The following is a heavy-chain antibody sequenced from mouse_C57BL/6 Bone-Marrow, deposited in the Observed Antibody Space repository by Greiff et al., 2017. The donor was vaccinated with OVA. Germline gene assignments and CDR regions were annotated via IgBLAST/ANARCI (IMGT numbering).Heavy chain of an antibody. CDR1: GYTFTSYW. CDR2: IYPGSGST. CDR3: ARRGVLRPWGFDY. Sequence: QVQLQQSGAELVKPGASVKISCKASGYTFTSYWITWVKQRPGQGLEWIGDIYPGSGSTNYNEKFKSKATLTVDTSSSTAYMQLSSLTSEDSAVYYCARRGVLRPWGFDYWGQGTTLTVSS. V-gene: IGHV1-55*01. D-gene: IGHD1-1*01. J-gene: IGHJ2*01.